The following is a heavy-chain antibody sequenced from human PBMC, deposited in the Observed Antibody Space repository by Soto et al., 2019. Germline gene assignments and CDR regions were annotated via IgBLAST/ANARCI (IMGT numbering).Heavy chain of an antibody. D-gene: IGHD1-26*01. CDR3: TIMGLGTFQY. J-gene: IGHJ4*02. V-gene: IGHV3-15*01. CDR1: GITFSNAW. Sequence: EVQLVESGGGLVKDGGSLRLSCAVSGITFSNAWMAWVRQAPGKGLEWVGRIQKKADGGATEYAASVKVRLSISRDDSKKPLYLQMESLKTVDSAVYYCTIMGLGTFQYWGQGTLLTVSS. CDR2: IQKKADGGAT.